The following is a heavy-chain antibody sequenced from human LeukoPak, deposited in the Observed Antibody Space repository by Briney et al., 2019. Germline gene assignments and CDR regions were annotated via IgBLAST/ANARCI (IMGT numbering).Heavy chain of an antibody. CDR1: GFTFSNYN. D-gene: IGHD3-22*01. J-gene: IGHJ4*02. V-gene: IGHV3-11*04. Sequence: GGSLRLSCAASGFTFSNYNMNWIRQAPGKGLEWVSYISSSGSTIYYADSVKGRFTISRDNAKNSLYLQMNSLRAEDTAVYYCARYYYDSSGYYYFDYWGQGTLVTVSS. CDR3: ARYYYDSSGYYYFDY. CDR2: ISSSGSTI.